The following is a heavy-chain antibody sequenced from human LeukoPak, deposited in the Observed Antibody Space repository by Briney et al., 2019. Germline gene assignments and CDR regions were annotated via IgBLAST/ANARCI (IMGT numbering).Heavy chain of an antibody. CDR2: IYYSGST. J-gene: IGHJ6*02. Sequence: PSETLSLTCTVSGGSISSSGYYWGWIRQPPGKGLEWIGSIYYSGSTYYNPSLKSRVTISVDTSKNQFSLKLSSVTAADTAVYYCARDAPSGGMDVWGQGTTVTVSS. CDR1: GGSISSSGYY. V-gene: IGHV4-39*07. CDR3: ARDAPSGGMDV. D-gene: IGHD6-25*01.